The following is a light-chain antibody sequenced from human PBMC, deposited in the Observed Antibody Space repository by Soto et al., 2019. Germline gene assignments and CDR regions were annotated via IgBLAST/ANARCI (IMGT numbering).Light chain of an antibody. CDR3: QQSYSTPYT. V-gene: IGKV1-39*01. Sequence: DIQMTQSPSSLSASVGDRVTITCRASQSITNYLNWEQKKPGKAPKLLIYATSSLQSGVPSRFGGSGSGTEFTLTISSRQPDDFATSYCQQSYSTPYTFGQGTKVEI. J-gene: IGKJ2*01. CDR1: QSITNY. CDR2: ATS.